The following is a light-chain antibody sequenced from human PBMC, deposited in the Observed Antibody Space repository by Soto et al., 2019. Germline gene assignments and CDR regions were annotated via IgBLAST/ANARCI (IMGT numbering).Light chain of an antibody. CDR1: SSDVGGYNY. CDR3: SSSTSSSTLV. Sequence: QSALTQPASVSGSPGPSITISCTGTSSDVGGYNYVSWYQQHPGKAPKLMIYEVSNRPSGVSNRFSGSKSGNTASLTISGLQAEDEADYYRSSSTSSSTLVFGTGTKLTVL. V-gene: IGLV2-14*01. CDR2: EVS. J-gene: IGLJ1*01.